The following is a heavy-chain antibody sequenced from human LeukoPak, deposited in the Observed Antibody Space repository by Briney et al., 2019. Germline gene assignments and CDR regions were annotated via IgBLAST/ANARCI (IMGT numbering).Heavy chain of an antibody. CDR2: ISSSSSYI. D-gene: IGHD3-22*01. V-gene: IGHV3-21*04. CDR1: GCTFSSYS. J-gene: IGHJ3*02. CDR3: ARDVYYASSSYAFDI. Sequence: PGGSLRLSCAASGCTFSSYSMNWVRQAPGKGLEWVSSISSSSSYIYYADSVKGRFTISRDNSKNTLYLQMNSLRAEDTAVYYCARDVYYASSSYAFDIWGQGTMVTVSS.